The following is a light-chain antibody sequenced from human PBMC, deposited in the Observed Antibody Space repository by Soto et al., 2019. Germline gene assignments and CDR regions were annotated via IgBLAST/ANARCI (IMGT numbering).Light chain of an antibody. CDR1: NVGSKV. J-gene: IGLJ3*02. CDR3: QVWHIGRYRV. Sequence: SYELTQPPSVSVAPGQTATISCGGNNVGSKVVHWYQQKPGQAPVLVVYDDTYRPSGIPERFSGSNSGNTATLTISRVEAGDEADYYCQVWHIGRYRVFGGGTKLTVL. V-gene: IGLV3-21*02. CDR2: DDT.